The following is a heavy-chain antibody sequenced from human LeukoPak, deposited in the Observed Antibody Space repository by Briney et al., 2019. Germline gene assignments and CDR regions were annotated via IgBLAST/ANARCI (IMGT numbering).Heavy chain of an antibody. CDR1: GFTFSSYA. CDR2: ISGSGGSA. J-gene: IGHJ4*02. CDR3: AKIIYGDYGNY. D-gene: IGHD4-17*01. Sequence: QTGGSLRLSCAASGFTFSSYAMSWVRQAPGKGLEWVSAISGSGGSAYYADSVKGRFTISRDNSKNTLYLQMNSLRAEDTAVYYCAKIIYGDYGNYWGQGTLVTVSS. V-gene: IGHV3-23*01.